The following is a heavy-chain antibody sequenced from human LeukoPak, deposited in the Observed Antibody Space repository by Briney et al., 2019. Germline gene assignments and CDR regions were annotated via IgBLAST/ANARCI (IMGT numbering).Heavy chain of an antibody. V-gene: IGHV4-61*02. D-gene: IGHD6-13*01. CDR1: GGSISSGSYY. CDR3: ARDRRQQLVDSPQNDAFDI. Sequence: SRTLSLTCTVSGGSISSGSYYWSWIRQPAGKGLEWIGRIYTSGSTNYNPSLKSRVTISVDTSKNQFSLKLSSVTAADTAVYYCARDRRQQLVDSPQNDAFDIWGQGTMVTVSS. J-gene: IGHJ3*02. CDR2: IYTSGST.